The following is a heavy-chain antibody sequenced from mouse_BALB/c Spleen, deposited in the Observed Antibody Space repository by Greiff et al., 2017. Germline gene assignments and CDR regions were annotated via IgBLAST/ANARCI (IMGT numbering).Heavy chain of an antibody. CDR3: ARCDYDLFAY. D-gene: IGHD2-4*01. V-gene: IGHV3-2*02. J-gene: IGHJ3*01. Sequence: EVKLMESGPGLVKPSQSLSLTCTVTGYSITSDYAWNWIRQFPGNKLEWMGYISYSGSTSYNPSLKSRISITRDTSKNQFFLQLNSVTTEDTATYYCARCDYDLFAYWGQGTLVTVSA. CDR1: GYSITSDYA. CDR2: ISYSGST.